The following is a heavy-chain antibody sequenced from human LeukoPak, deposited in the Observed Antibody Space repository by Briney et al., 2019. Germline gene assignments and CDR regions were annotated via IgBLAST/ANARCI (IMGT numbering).Heavy chain of an antibody. CDR3: ARELSGTTSYYFDY. V-gene: IGHV3-48*04. D-gene: IGHD1-7*01. J-gene: IGHJ4*02. CDR2: ITSSSSTI. Sequence: PGGSLRLSCAASGFTFSSYSMKWVRQAPGKGLEWVSYITSSSSTISYADSVKGRFTISRDNAKNSLYLQMNSLRVEDTAVYYCARELSGTTSYYFDYWGQGTLVTVSS. CDR1: GFTFSSYS.